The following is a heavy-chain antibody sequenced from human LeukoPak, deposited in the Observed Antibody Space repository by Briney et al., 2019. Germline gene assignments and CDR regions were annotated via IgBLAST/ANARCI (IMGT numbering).Heavy chain of an antibody. Sequence: GGSLRLSCAASGFTVSSNYMSWVRQAPGKGLGWVSVIYSGGSTYYADSVKGRYTISRDNSKNTLYLQMNSLRAEDTAVYYCARLDRRGYYFDYWGQGTLVTVSS. CDR3: ARLDRRGYYFDY. CDR1: GFTVSSNY. D-gene: IGHD3-22*01. CDR2: IYSGGST. J-gene: IGHJ4*02. V-gene: IGHV3-53*01.